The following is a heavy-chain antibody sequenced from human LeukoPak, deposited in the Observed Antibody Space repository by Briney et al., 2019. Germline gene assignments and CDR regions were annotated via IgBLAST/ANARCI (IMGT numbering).Heavy chain of an antibody. CDR3: ARDGYSGSYYRTDY. V-gene: IGHV3-21*01. D-gene: IGHD1-26*01. Sequence: TGGSLRLSCAASGFTFSSYSMNWVRQAPGKGLEWVSSISSSSSYIYYADSVKGRFTISRDNAKNSLYLQMNSLRAEDTAVYYCARDGYSGSYYRTDYWGQGTLVTVSS. CDR1: GFTFSSYS. CDR2: ISSSSSYI. J-gene: IGHJ4*02.